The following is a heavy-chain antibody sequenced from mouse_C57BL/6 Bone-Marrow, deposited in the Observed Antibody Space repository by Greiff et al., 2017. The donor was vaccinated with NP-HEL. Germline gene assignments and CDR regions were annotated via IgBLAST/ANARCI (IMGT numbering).Heavy chain of an antibody. Sequence: QVQLKESGPGLVKPSQSLFLTCSITGFPITSGYYWIWIRQSPGKPLEWMGYITHSGETFYNPSLQSPISITRETSKNQFFLQLNSVTTEDTAMYYCAVDYDGYWYFDVWGTGTTVTVSS. CDR3: AVDYDGYWYFDV. D-gene: IGHD2-3*01. CDR2: ITHSGET. J-gene: IGHJ1*03. V-gene: IGHV12-3*01. CDR1: GFPITSGYY.